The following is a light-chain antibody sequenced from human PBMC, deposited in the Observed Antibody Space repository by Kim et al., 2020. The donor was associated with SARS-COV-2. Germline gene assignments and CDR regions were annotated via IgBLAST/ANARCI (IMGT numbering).Light chain of an antibody. CDR2: GAS. Sequence: PPGERATLSCRASQSVSSFYLAWYQQKPGQAPGLLIYGASSRATGIPDRFSGSGSGTDFTLTISRLEPEDFAVYYCQQYGSSPWTFGQGTKVDIK. J-gene: IGKJ1*01. CDR3: QQYGSSPWT. V-gene: IGKV3-20*01. CDR1: QSVSSFY.